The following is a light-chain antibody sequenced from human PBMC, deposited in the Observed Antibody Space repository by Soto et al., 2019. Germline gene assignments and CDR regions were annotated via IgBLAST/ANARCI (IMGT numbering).Light chain of an antibody. CDR2: DND. Sequence: QSALTQPPSASGTPGQRITISCSGSNSNIGSHTVHWYQHLPGTAPKLLIYDNDQRPSGVPDRFSGSKSGSSASLAISGLQSDDESDYYCASWDDSLNVWLFGGGTKLTVL. CDR3: ASWDDSLNVWL. CDR1: NSNIGSHT. J-gene: IGLJ3*02. V-gene: IGLV1-44*01.